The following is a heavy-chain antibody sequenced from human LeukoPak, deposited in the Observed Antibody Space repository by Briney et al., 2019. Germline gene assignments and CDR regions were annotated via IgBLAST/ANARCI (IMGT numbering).Heavy chain of an antibody. CDR3: ARSEPPLPH. J-gene: IGHJ4*02. CDR1: GGSFSGYY. CDR2: INHSGST. Sequence: SETLSLTCAVYGGSFSGYYWSWIGPPPGKGLEWIGEINHSGSTNYNPSLKSRVTITVDTPKKEFPRKLSSVPAADTAVYHCARSEPPLPHWGQGTLVTVSS. D-gene: IGHD1-14*01. V-gene: IGHV4-34*01.